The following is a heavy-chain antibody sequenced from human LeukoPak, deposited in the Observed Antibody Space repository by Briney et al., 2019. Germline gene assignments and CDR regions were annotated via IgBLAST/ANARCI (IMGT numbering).Heavy chain of an antibody. Sequence: SETLSLTCTVSGASISSTTYYWGWIRQPPRKGLEWIASIYYSGSTYYNPSLKSRVTISVDKSKNQFSLKLSSVTAADTAVYYCARGTMPYSSSWFDYWGQGTLVTVSS. CDR1: GASISSTTYY. J-gene: IGHJ4*02. D-gene: IGHD6-13*01. V-gene: IGHV4-39*07. CDR2: IYYSGST. CDR3: ARGTMPYSSSWFDY.